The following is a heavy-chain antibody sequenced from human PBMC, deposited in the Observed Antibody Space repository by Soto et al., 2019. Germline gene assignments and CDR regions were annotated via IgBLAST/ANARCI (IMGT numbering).Heavy chain of an antibody. CDR1: GGSFSGYY. J-gene: IGHJ5*02. CDR2: INHSGST. V-gene: IGHV4-34*01. D-gene: IGHD2-2*01. Sequence: QVQLQQWGAGLLKPSETLSLTCAVYGGSFSGYYWSWIRQPPGKGLEWIGEINHSGSTNYNPSLTSRVTISVDTSKNQFSLKLSSVTAADTAVYYCARRDIVVVPAAMPGWFDPWGQGTLVTVSS. CDR3: ARRDIVVVPAAMPGWFDP.